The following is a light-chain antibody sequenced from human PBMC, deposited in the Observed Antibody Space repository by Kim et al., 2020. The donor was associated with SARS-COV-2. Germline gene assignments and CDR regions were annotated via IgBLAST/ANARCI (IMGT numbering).Light chain of an antibody. V-gene: IGKV3-20*01. CDR2: ATS. CDR3: QQHHSSPPGFT. J-gene: IGKJ3*01. Sequence: EVVLTQSPGTLSLALGERATLSCRTSQNINNNYLAWFQLRPGQAPRLLIYATSTRATGVPDRFSGSGSGSDFTLTISRLEPEDFAVYYCQQHHSSPPGFTFGPGTKVDIK. CDR1: QNINNNY.